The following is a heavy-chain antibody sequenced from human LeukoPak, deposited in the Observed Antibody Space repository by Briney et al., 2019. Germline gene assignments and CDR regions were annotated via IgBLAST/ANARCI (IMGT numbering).Heavy chain of an antibody. V-gene: IGHV4-59*12. CDR1: GGSISNKY. J-gene: IGHJ4*02. Sequence: SETLSLTCTVSGGSISNKYWSWIRQPPGKGLEWIGYIYYSGSTNYNPSLKSRVTISVDTSKNQFSLKLSSVTAADTAVYYCARDGDYDSSGYYWFDYWGQGTLVTVSS. D-gene: IGHD3-22*01. CDR2: IYYSGST. CDR3: ARDGDYDSSGYYWFDY.